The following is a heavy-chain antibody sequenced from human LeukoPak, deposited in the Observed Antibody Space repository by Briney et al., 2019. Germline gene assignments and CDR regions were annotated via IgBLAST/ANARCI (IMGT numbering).Heavy chain of an antibody. CDR1: GFTFSSYS. CDR2: ISSSSSTI. D-gene: IGHD2-15*01. Sequence: GGSLRLSCAASGFTFSSYSMNWVRQAPGKGLEWVSYISSSSSTIYYADSVKGRFTISRDNSKNTLYLQMNSLRAEDTAVYFCARGPASPWYFDYWGQGTLVTVSS. V-gene: IGHV3-48*01. CDR3: ARGPASPWYFDY. J-gene: IGHJ4*02.